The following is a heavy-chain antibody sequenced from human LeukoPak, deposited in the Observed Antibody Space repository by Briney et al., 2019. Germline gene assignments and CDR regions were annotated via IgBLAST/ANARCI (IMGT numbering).Heavy chain of an antibody. J-gene: IGHJ3*02. V-gene: IGHV3-30-3*01. CDR1: GFTFSSYA. CDR3: AREVPAVAAYDAFDI. Sequence: GGSLRLSCAASGFTFSSYAMHWVRQAPGKGLEWVAVISYDGSNKYYADSVKGRFTISRDNSKNTLYLQMNSLRAEDTAVYYCAREVPAVAAYDAFDIWGQGTMITVSS. CDR2: ISYDGSNK. D-gene: IGHD6-19*01.